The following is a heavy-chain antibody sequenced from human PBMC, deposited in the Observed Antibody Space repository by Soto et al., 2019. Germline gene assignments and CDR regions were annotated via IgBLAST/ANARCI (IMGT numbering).Heavy chain of an antibody. CDR2: IYYSGST. Sequence: SETLSLTCTVSGGSISSYYWSWIRQPPGKGLEWIGYIYYSGSTNYNPSLKSRVTISVDTSKNQFSLKLSSVTAADTAVYYCARGSYGNYASYWGEGTLVTVSS. V-gene: IGHV4-59*01. CDR1: GGSISSYY. CDR3: ARGSYGNYASY. D-gene: IGHD4-17*01. J-gene: IGHJ4*02.